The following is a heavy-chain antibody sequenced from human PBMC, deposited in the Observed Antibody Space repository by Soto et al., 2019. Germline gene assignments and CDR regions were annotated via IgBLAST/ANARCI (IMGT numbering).Heavy chain of an antibody. CDR2: TYYRSKWYD. J-gene: IGHJ4*02. CDR3: ASEGAASTDYGGNIDY. D-gene: IGHD2-15*01. CDR1: GDSVSSNRAA. Sequence: SQTLSLTCAISGDSVSSNRAAWNWIRQSPSRGLEWLGRTYYRSKWYDDYTVSVKGRITINPDTSKNQFSLHLNSVTPEDTVVYYCASEGAASTDYGGNIDYWGPGTLVTVSS. V-gene: IGHV6-1*01.